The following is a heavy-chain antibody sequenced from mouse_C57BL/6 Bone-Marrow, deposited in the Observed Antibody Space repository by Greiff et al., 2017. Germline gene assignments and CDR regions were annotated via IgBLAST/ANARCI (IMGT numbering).Heavy chain of an antibody. CDR3: ARPRDYDVAWFAY. V-gene: IGHV5-4*03. J-gene: IGHJ3*01. Sequence: EVKLVESGGGLVKPGGSLKLSCAASGFTFSSYAMSWVRQTPEKRLEWVATISDGGSYTYYPDNVKGRFTISRDNAKNNLYLQMSHLKSEDTAMYYCARPRDYDVAWFAYWGQGTLVTVSA. D-gene: IGHD2-4*01. CDR2: ISDGGSYT. CDR1: GFTFSSYA.